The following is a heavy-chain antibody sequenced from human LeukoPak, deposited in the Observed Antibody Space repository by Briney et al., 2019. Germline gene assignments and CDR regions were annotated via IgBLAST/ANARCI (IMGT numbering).Heavy chain of an antibody. V-gene: IGHV1-69*13. CDR2: IIPIFGTA. CDR1: GGTFSSYA. D-gene: IGHD5-12*01. J-gene: IGHJ6*02. CDR3: AREKTGYSGLYYYGMDV. Sequence: ASVKVSCTASGGTFSSYAISWVRQAPGQGLEWMGGIIPIFGTANYAQKFQGRVTITADESTSTAYMELSSLRSEDTAVYYCAREKTGYSGLYYYGMDVWGQGTTVTVSS.